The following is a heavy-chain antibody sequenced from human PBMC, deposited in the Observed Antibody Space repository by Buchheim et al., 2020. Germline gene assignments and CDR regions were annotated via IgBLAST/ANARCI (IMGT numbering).Heavy chain of an antibody. V-gene: IGHV4-34*10. CDR2: INHSGIT. Sequence: QVQLVESGGGVVQPGRSLRLSCAASGFTFSSYAMHWVRQPPGKGLEWIGEINHSGITNYNPSLKSRLTISLDTSTNQFSLKLNSVTAADTAVYYCARWGLIAARYFDYWGQGTL. CDR1: GFTFSSYA. D-gene: IGHD6-6*01. CDR3: ARWGLIAARYFDY. J-gene: IGHJ4*02.